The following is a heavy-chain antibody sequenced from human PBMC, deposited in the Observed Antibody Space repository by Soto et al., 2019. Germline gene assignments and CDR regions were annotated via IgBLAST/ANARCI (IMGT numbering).Heavy chain of an antibody. CDR2: IYYSGST. CDR3: ARHAEYSSSWYPEYYFEY. Sequence: PSETLSLTCTVSGGSISSYYWSWIRQPPGKGLEWIGYIYYSGSTNYNPSLKSRVTISVDTSKNQFSLKLSSVTAADTAVYYCARHAEYSSSWYPEYYFEYWGQGTLVTVSS. V-gene: IGHV4-59*01. D-gene: IGHD6-13*01. CDR1: GGSISSYY. J-gene: IGHJ4*02.